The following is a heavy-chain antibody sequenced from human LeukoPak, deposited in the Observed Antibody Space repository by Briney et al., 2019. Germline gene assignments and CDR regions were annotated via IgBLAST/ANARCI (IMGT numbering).Heavy chain of an antibody. CDR1: GFTFSSYS. D-gene: IGHD2-15*01. Sequence: GGSLRLSCAASGFTFSSYSMNWVRQAPGKGLEWVSFISSSSSTIYYADSVKGRFIISRDDAKNTVFLQMNSLRDEDTAVYYCAKEWSAFDLWGQGTMVSVSS. CDR3: AKEWSAFDL. V-gene: IGHV3-48*02. J-gene: IGHJ3*01. CDR2: ISSSSSTI.